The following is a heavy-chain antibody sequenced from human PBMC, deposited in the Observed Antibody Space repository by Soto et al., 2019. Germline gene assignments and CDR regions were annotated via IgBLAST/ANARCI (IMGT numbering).Heavy chain of an antibody. Sequence: GESLKISCKGSGYSFTSYWIGWVRQMPGKGLEWMGIIYPGDSDTRYSPSFQGQVTISADKSISTAYLQWSSLKASDTAMYYCARHGAVGPGHNYYYSYGMDVWGQGTTVTVSS. CDR3: ARHGAVGPGHNYYYSYGMDV. CDR1: GYSFTSYW. CDR2: IYPGDSDT. J-gene: IGHJ6*02. V-gene: IGHV5-51*01. D-gene: IGHD3-10*01.